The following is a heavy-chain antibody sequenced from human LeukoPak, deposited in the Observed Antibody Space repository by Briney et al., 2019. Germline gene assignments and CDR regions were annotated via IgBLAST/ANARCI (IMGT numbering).Heavy chain of an antibody. J-gene: IGHJ3*01. V-gene: IGHV3-30*04. CDR3: ARVDDLDAFDV. CDR2: ISDDGTNK. D-gene: IGHD2-2*03. Sequence: GRSLRLSCAASGFTFSSYAMHWVRQAPGKGLEWVAVISDDGTNKYYADSVKGRFTISRDNPKNTLYPEMISLRAEDTAVYYCARVDDLDAFDVWGQGTMVTVSS. CDR1: GFTFSSYA.